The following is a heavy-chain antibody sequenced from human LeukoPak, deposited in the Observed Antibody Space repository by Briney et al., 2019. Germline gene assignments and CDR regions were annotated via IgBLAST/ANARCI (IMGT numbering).Heavy chain of an antibody. CDR2: IYSDGRTA. V-gene: IGHV3-74*01. D-gene: IGHD3-3*01. Sequence: GGSLRLSCAASGFTFRSPWMHWVRQAPGKGLVWVSRIYSDGRTATYADSVKGRFTISRDNAKNTLYLQMNSLRAEDTAVYYCATGITIFGVVMGHDYWGQGTPVTVSS. CDR1: GFTFRSPW. CDR3: ATGITIFGVVMGHDY. J-gene: IGHJ4*02.